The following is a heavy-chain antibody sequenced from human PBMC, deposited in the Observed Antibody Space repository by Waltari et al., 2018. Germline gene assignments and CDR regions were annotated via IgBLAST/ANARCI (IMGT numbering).Heavy chain of an antibody. Sequence: QVQLQESGPGLVKPSETLSLTCTVSGYSISSGYYWGWIRQPPGKGLEWIGSIYHSGSTYYNPSLKSRVTISVDTSKNQFSLKLSSVTAADTAVYYCARGDDFWGSPWGQGTLVTVSS. D-gene: IGHD3-3*01. CDR3: ARGDDFWGSP. CDR1: GYSISSGYY. CDR2: IYHSGST. J-gene: IGHJ5*02. V-gene: IGHV4-38-2*02.